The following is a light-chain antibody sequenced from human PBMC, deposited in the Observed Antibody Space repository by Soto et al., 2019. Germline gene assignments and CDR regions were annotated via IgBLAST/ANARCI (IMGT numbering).Light chain of an antibody. Sequence: QSALTQPASVSGSPGQSITISCTGTSSDVGGYNYVSWYQQHPGKAPKLMIYEVSNRTSGVSNRFSGSKSGNTASLTISGLQGEDEADYYCISYTSSSTRVFGGGTKRTVL. V-gene: IGLV2-14*01. CDR1: SSDVGGYNY. CDR2: EVS. CDR3: ISYTSSSTRV. J-gene: IGLJ3*02.